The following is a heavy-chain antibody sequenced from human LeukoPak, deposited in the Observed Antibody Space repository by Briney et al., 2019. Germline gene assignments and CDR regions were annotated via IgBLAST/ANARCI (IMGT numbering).Heavy chain of an antibody. CDR3: ARAPVTSCRGAYCYPFDY. V-gene: IGHV3-23*01. J-gene: IGHJ4*02. Sequence: PGGSLRLSCAASGFTFSSYGMRWVRQAPGKGLEWVSAISGSGGTTYYADSVKGRFTISRDNSKNTLYLQMNSLRVEDAAVYYCARAPVTSCRGAYCYPFDYWGQGTLVTVSS. D-gene: IGHD2-21*01. CDR1: GFTFSSYG. CDR2: ISGSGGTT.